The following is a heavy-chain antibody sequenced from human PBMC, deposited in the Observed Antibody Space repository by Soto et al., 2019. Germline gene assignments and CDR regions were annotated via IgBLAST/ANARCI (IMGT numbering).Heavy chain of an antibody. CDR1: GYTFSNYG. J-gene: IGHJ6*02. CDR2: ISLYSDGT. V-gene: IGHV1-18*01. CDR3: AKGGAIVAAGTRVYLYNAMDV. D-gene: IGHD1-26*01. Sequence: GASVKVSCKTSGYTFSNYGITWVRQAPGQPLEWLGWISLYSDGTNYAQKFQGRVSMTTDTSTTTAYMELRSLRSDDTAEYYCAKGGAIVAAGTRVYLYNAMDVWGQGTTVTVSS.